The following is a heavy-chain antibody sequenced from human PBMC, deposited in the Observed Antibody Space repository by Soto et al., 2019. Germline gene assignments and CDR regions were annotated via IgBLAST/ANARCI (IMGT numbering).Heavy chain of an antibody. CDR2: IIPYYNTL. D-gene: IGHD6-13*01. V-gene: IGHV1-69*01. CDR3: ASGASRWYPYLFDS. CDR1: EGTFNSYA. J-gene: IGHJ4*02. Sequence: QAQVVQSGAEVRKPGSSVKLSCKASEGTFNSYAIAWVRQAPGQGLEWMGGIIPYYNTLNYAQKFQDRVTITADESTNTVYMELSSLRSDDKALYFCASGASRWYPYLFDSWAQGTLVTVSS.